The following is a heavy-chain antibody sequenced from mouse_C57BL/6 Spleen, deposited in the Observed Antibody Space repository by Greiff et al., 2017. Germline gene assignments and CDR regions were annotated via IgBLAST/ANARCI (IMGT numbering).Heavy chain of an antibody. CDR3: ARDSNFDY. Sequence: QVQLQQPGAELVMPGASVKLSCKASGYTFTSYWMHWVKQRPGQGLEWIGEIDPSDSYTNYNQKFKVKSTLTVDKSSSTAYMQLSSLTSEDSAVYYCARDSNFDYWGQGTTLTVSS. CDR1: GYTFTSYW. CDR2: IDPSDSYT. V-gene: IGHV1-69*01. J-gene: IGHJ2*01. D-gene: IGHD2-5*01.